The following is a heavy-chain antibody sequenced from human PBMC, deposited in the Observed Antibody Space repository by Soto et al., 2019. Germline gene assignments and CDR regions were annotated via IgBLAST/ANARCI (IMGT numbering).Heavy chain of an antibody. CDR2: ISGSGGST. Sequence: EVQLLESGGGLVQPGGSLRLSCEASGFTISTYAMSWVRQAPGKGMEWVSAISGSGGSTYYADSVKGRFTISRDNSKNTLYLQMNSLRAEVTAVYYCTKDVQSRITSFGVIITPFDYWGQGTLVTVSS. V-gene: IGHV3-23*01. CDR1: GFTISTYA. CDR3: TKDVQSRITSFGVIITPFDY. J-gene: IGHJ4*02. D-gene: IGHD3-3*01.